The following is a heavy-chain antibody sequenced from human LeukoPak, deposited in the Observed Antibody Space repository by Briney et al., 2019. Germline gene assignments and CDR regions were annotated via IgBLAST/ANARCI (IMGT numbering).Heavy chain of an antibody. D-gene: IGHD6-19*01. CDR3: ARAVSSGWYDFDY. CDR2: ISYDGSNK. Sequence: GGSLRLSCAASGFTCSSYAMHWVRQAPGKGLEWVAVISYDGSNKYYADSVKGRFTISRDNSKNTQYLQMNSLRAEDTAVYYCARAVSSGWYDFDYWGQGTLVTVSS. J-gene: IGHJ4*02. CDR1: GFTCSSYA. V-gene: IGHV3-30*04.